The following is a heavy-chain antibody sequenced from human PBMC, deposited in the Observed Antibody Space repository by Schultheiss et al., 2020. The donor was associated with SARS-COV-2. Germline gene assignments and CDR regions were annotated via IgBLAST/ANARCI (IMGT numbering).Heavy chain of an antibody. J-gene: IGHJ6*02. CDR2: ISGSGGST. D-gene: IGHD5-24*01. Sequence: GGSLRLSCAASGFTFSSYAMSWVRQAPGKGLEWVSAISGSGGSTYYADSVKGRFTISRDNSKNTLYLQMNSLRSDDTAVYYCARAPSRGDGYNWGDYGMDVWGQGTTVTVSS. CDR1: GFTFSSYA. V-gene: IGHV3-23*01. CDR3: ARAPSRGDGYNWGDYGMDV.